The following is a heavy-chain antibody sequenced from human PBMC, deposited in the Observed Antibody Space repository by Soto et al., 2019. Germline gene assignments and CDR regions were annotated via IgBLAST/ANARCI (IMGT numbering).Heavy chain of an antibody. CDR2: IYTSGDT. D-gene: IGHD6-19*01. V-gene: IGHV4-4*07. J-gene: IGHJ4*02. CDR1: GDSISSYY. Sequence: SETLSLTCSVSGDSISSYYWSWIRQPAGKGLEWIGRIYTSGDTNYNPSLKSRVTMSVDTSKNQFSLKLSPVTAADTAVYYCAREYTKTVAGPTPYYFDYWGQGILVTVSS. CDR3: AREYTKTVAGPTPYYFDY.